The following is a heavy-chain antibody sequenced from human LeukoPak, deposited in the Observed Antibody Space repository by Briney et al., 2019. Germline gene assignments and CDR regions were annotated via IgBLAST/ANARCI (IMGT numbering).Heavy chain of an antibody. Sequence: SETLSLTCTVSGVSIIISSYYWGWIRQPPGKGLEWIGSMYYSGSTYYNPSLKSRVTISVDTSKNQFSLKMSSVTAADTAVYYCARSISVFGGSDYWGQGTLVTVSS. CDR1: GVSIIISSYY. CDR2: MYYSGST. CDR3: ARSISVFGGSDY. D-gene: IGHD2-15*01. J-gene: IGHJ4*02. V-gene: IGHV4-39*01.